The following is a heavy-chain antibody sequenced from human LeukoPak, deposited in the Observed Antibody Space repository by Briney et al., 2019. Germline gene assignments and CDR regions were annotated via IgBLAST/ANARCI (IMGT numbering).Heavy chain of an antibody. J-gene: IGHJ4*02. Sequence: SETLSLTCTVSGGSISSYYWSWVRQPAGKGLGWIGRIYTSGRTNYNPSLKSRVTMSVDTSKNQFSLKLSSVTAADTAVYYCAREGLGYYDSSGYYYTPLDYWGQGTLVTVSS. CDR2: IYTSGRT. CDR1: GGSISSYY. V-gene: IGHV4-4*07. D-gene: IGHD3-22*01. CDR3: AREGLGYYDSSGYYYTPLDY.